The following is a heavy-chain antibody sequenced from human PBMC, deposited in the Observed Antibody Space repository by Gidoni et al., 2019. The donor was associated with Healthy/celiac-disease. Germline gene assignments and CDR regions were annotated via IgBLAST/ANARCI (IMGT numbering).Heavy chain of an antibody. J-gene: IGHJ6*02. CDR2: INHSGST. CDR3: ARGGGSWYSTYYYYGMDV. V-gene: IGHV4-34*01. D-gene: IGHD6-13*01. Sequence: QVQLHQWGAGLVKPSETLSLTCAVYGGSFSGYYWSWIRQPPGKGLEWIGEINHSGSTNYNPSLKSRVTISVDTSKNQFSLKLSSATAADTAVYYCARGGGSWYSTYYYYGMDVWGQGTTVTVSS. CDR1: GGSFSGYY.